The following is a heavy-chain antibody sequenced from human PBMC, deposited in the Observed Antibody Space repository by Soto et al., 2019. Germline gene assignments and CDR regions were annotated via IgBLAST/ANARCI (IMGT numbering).Heavy chain of an antibody. V-gene: IGHV3-30*18. J-gene: IGHJ4*02. Sequence: GGSLRLSCAASGFTFSSYGMHWVRQAPGKGLEWVAVISYDGSNKYYADSVKGRFTISRDNSKNTLYLRMNSLRAEDTAVYYCAKVRYCSGGSCYSVFDYWGQGTLVTVSS. CDR2: ISYDGSNK. D-gene: IGHD2-15*01. CDR1: GFTFSSYG. CDR3: AKVRYCSGGSCYSVFDY.